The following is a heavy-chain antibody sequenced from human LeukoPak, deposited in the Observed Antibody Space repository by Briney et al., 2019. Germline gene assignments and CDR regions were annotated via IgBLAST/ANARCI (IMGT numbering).Heavy chain of an antibody. CDR2: ISAYNGNT. V-gene: IGHV1-18*01. Sequence: ASVKVSCKASGYTYTGYGISWVRQAPGQGLEWMGWISAYNGNTNYAQKLQGRVTMTTDTSTSTADMELRSPRSDDTAVYYCARRTYSSSSSIFDYWGQGTLVTVSS. CDR1: GYTYTGYG. J-gene: IGHJ4*02. CDR3: ARRTYSSSSSIFDY. D-gene: IGHD6-6*01.